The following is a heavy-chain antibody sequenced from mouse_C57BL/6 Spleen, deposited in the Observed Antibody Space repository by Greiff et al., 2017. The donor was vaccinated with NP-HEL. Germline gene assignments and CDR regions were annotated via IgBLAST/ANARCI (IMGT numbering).Heavy chain of an antibody. Sequence: GGGLVQPKGSLKLSCAASGFSFNTYAMNWVRQAPGKGLEWVARIRSKSNNYATYYADSVKDRFTISRDDSESMLYLQMNNLKTEDTAMYYCVRHSNWAMDYWGQGTSVTVSS. J-gene: IGHJ4*01. CDR3: VRHSNWAMDY. D-gene: IGHD2-5*01. V-gene: IGHV10-1*01. CDR2: IRSKSNNYAT. CDR1: GFSFNTYA.